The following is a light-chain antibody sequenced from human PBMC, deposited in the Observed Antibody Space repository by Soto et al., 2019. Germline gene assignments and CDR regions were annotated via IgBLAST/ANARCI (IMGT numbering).Light chain of an antibody. CDR3: CSYTTADTRQIV. CDR2: DVS. Sequence: QSALTQPASVSGSPGQSITISCTGTNSDVGGYNYVSWYQHHPGKAPKLIIYDVSNRPSGVSIRFSGSKSDNTTSLSISGLQPEDEADYHCCSYTTADTRQIVFGTGTKLTVL. J-gene: IGLJ1*01. CDR1: NSDVGGYNY. V-gene: IGLV2-14*03.